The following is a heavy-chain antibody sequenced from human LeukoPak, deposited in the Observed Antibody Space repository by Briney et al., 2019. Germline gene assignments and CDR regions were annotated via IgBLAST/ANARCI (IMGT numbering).Heavy chain of an antibody. CDR2: ISWISGST. CDR1: GFSFDDYA. V-gene: IGHV3-9*03. J-gene: IGHJ6*03. Sequence: SLRLACAAAGFSFDDYATQSVRPAPGESLEWVSGISWISGSTAYADSVKGRFTISRDNAKNSLYLQMNSLRAEDMALYYCARVVNYWSRGYMDVWGKGTTVTVSS. CDR3: ARVVNYWSRGYMDV. D-gene: IGHD1-7*01.